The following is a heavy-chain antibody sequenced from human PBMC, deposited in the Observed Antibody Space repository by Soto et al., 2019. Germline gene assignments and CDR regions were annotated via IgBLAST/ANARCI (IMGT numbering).Heavy chain of an antibody. V-gene: IGHV4-39*01. Sequence: SETLSLTCNVSGVSIINTSYYWGWVRQPPGKGLEWIGTVYFDGTTFYNPSLKSRLIISVDTSKNQFSLSLTSVTSADTDFYPCARHGSSCGQGTLVTVYS. CDR1: GVSIINTSYY. CDR3: ARHGSS. J-gene: IGHJ5*02. CDR2: VYFDGTT.